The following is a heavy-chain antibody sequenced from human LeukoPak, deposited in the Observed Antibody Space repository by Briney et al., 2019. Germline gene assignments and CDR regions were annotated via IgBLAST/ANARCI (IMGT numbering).Heavy chain of an antibody. CDR1: GFTFSSYS. D-gene: IGHD5-18*01. J-gene: IGHJ4*02. V-gene: IGHV3-21*01. CDR2: ISSSSSYI. CDR3: AREEEQLWFFDY. Sequence: GGSLRLSCAASGFTFSSYSMNWVRQAPGKRLEWVSSISSSSSYIYYADSVKGRFTISRDNAKNSLYLQMNSLRAEDTAVYYCAREEEQLWFFDYWGQGTLVTVSS.